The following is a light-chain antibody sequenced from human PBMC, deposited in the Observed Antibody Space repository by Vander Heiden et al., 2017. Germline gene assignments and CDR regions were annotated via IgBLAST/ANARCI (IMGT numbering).Light chain of an antibody. CDR2: KAS. CDR3: QQKRT. J-gene: IGKJ1*01. V-gene: IGKV1-5*03. CDR1: QSISSW. Sequence: DIQMTQSPSTLSASVGDRVTITCRASQSISSWLAWYQQKPGKAPKLLIYKASSLESGVPSRFSGSGSGTEFTLTISSLQPDDFETYYCQQKRTFGQGTKVEIK.